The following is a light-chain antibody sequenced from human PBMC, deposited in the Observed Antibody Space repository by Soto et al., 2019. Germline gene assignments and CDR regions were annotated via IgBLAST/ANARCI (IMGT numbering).Light chain of an antibody. CDR3: LQHNDYPWT. CDR2: AAS. CDR1: QGIRND. Sequence: DIQMTQSPSSLSASVGDRVTITCRASQGIRNDLVCYQKKPGKAPKRLMYAASTLDSGVPSRFSGSASGTEFTLTISSLQPDDFATYYCLQHNDYPWTFGQGTKVDI. V-gene: IGKV1-17*01. J-gene: IGKJ1*01.